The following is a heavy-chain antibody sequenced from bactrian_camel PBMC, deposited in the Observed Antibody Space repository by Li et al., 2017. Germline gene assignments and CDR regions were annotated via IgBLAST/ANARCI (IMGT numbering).Heavy chain of an antibody. V-gene: IGHV3S1*01. J-gene: IGHJ4*01. D-gene: IGHD2*01. CDR1: GSPVSINC. Sequence: HVQLVESGGGSVQAGGSLRLSCVASGSPVSINCMGWFRQAPGKEREEVAAIYTRPGETLYADSVKGRFTISWDSARNTLFLQMNNPRPEDTATYYCAAEFLNGGYCSGRLRTYPYLGQGTQVTVS. CDR2: IYTRPGET.